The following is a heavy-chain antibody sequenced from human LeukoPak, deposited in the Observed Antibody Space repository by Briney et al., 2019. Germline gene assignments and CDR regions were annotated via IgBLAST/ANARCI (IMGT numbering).Heavy chain of an antibody. V-gene: IGHV4-59*01. Sequence: PSESLSLTCTVSGGSISSYYWSWIRQPPGKGLGWRGYIYYSGNTNYNPSLKSRVTISVDTSKNQFSLKLSSVTAADTALYYCARAPPRGRAFDIWGQGTMVTVSS. CDR3: ARAPPRGRAFDI. CDR2: IYYSGNT. J-gene: IGHJ3*02. CDR1: GGSISSYY.